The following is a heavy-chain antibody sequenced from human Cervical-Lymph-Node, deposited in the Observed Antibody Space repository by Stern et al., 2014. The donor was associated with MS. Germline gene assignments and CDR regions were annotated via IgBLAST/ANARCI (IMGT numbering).Heavy chain of an antibody. CDR2: SSPEDGET. J-gene: IGHJ6*02. V-gene: IGHV1-24*01. D-gene: IGHD6-19*01. Sequence: VQLVESGAEVKKPGASVKVSCKVSGYTLNDLSLHWVRQAPGEGLEWMGGSSPEDGETIFAQGLQGRVTVTEDTSTDTAYMELSSLRSEDTAVYYCASAVTGLNYFHALDVWGQGTTVTVSS. CDR3: ASAVTGLNYFHALDV. CDR1: GYTLNDLS.